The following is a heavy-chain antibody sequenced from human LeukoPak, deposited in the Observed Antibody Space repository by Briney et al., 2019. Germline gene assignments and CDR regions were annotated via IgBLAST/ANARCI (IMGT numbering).Heavy chain of an antibody. D-gene: IGHD4-23*01. J-gene: IGHJ4*02. CDR2: INPNSGGT. V-gene: IGHV1-2*06. Sequence: ASVKVSCKASGYTFTGYYMHWVRQAPGQGLEWMGRINPNSGGTNYAQKFQGRVTMTRDTSISTAYMELSSLRSEDTAVYYCARDSELLFDYWGQGTLVTVSS. CDR1: GYTFTGYY. CDR3: ARDSELLFDY.